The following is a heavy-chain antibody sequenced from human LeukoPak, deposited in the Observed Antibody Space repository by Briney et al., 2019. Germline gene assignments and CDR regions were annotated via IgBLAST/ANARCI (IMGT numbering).Heavy chain of an antibody. CDR1: GFSFSNYW. D-gene: IGHD3-10*01. CDR3: ARVGITMVRGVIMWANWFDP. J-gene: IGHJ5*02. CDR2: IKQDGSET. V-gene: IGHV3-7*01. Sequence: PGGSLRLSCAVSGFSFSNYWMTWVRQAPGKGLEWVANIKQDGSETYYEASVRGRFTISRDNAKNSLYLQMNSLRAEDTAVYYCARVGITMVRGVIMWANWFDPWGQGTLVTVSS.